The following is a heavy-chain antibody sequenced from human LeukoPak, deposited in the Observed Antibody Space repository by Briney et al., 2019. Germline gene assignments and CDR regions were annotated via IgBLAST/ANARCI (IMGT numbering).Heavy chain of an antibody. D-gene: IGHD5-12*01. Sequence: PGGSLRLSCAASGFTFSSYGMHWVRQGPGKGLEWVAVISYDGSNKYYADSMKDRFTISRDNSKNTLYLQMNSLRAEDTAVYYCAKGLYSGYDRGMDVWGQGTTVTVSS. J-gene: IGHJ6*02. V-gene: IGHV3-30*18. CDR2: ISYDGSNK. CDR1: GFTFSSYG. CDR3: AKGLYSGYDRGMDV.